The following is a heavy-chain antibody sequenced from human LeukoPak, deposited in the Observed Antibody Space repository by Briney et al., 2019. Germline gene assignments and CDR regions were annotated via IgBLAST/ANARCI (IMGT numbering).Heavy chain of an antibody. CDR3: AGDTWNSWFDP. V-gene: IGHV4-39*01. CDR1: GGSISRTGYY. J-gene: IGHJ5*02. D-gene: IGHD1-7*01. CDR2: IYYNGST. Sequence: PSETLSLTCTVSGGSISRTGYYWGWIRQPPGKGLECIGTIYYNGSTYYNPSLKSRVTISVDTSKNQFSLKLTSVTAADTAVYYCAGDTWNSWFDPWGQGTLVTVSS.